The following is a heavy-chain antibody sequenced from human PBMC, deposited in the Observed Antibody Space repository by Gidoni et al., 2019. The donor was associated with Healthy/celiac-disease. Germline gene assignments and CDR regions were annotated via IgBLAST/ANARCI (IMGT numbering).Heavy chain of an antibody. Sequence: EVQLVESGGGLVQPGGSLRLSCAASGFTFSSYAMSWVRQAPGKGLEWVSAISGSGGSTYYADSVKGRFTISRDNSNNTLYLQMNSLRAEDTAVYYCAKWGGYCTNGVCPGNYWGQGTLVTVSS. CDR1: GFTFSSYA. J-gene: IGHJ4*02. CDR3: AKWGGYCTNGVCPGNY. V-gene: IGHV3-23*04. D-gene: IGHD2-8*01. CDR2: ISGSGGST.